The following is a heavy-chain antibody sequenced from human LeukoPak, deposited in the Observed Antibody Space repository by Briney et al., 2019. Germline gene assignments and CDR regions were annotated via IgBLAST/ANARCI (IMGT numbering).Heavy chain of an antibody. Sequence: GSLRLSCAASGFTFSSYSMNWVRPAPGKWLEWVSSISSSSSYIYYADSVKGRFTISRDNAKNSLYLQMNSLRAEDTAVYYCARDWVVMTTVPSNYFDYWGQGTLVTVSS. D-gene: IGHD4-11*01. CDR2: ISSSSSYI. J-gene: IGHJ4*02. CDR1: GFTFSSYS. V-gene: IGHV3-21*01. CDR3: ARDWVVMTTVPSNYFDY.